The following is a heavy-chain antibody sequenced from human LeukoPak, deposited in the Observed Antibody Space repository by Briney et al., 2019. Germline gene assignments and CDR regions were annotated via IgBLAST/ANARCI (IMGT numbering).Heavy chain of an antibody. CDR3: ARFTGHGDYDGGFDY. CDR1: GFKFSNNG. Sequence: SGGSLRLSWAASGFKFSNNGMHWVRKAPGKGLEWVAVIWYDGSRKYYADSVKGRFTISRDNSKNTLDLQMNSLRAEDTAVYYCARFTGHGDYDGGFDYWGQGTLVTDSS. CDR2: IWYDGSRK. V-gene: IGHV3-33*01. J-gene: IGHJ4*02. D-gene: IGHD4-17*01.